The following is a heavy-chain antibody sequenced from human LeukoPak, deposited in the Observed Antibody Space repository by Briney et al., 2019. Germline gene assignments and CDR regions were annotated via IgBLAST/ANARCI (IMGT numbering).Heavy chain of an antibody. D-gene: IGHD6-13*01. CDR2: ISSSSSYI. J-gene: IGHJ5*02. V-gene: IGHV3-21*01. CDR3: ARDPRRGYSSSATNWFDP. CDR1: GFTFSSYS. Sequence: GGSLRLSCAASGFTFSSYSMNWVRQAPGKGLEWVSSISSSSSYIYYADSVKGRFTISRDNAKNSLYLQMHSLRAEDTAVYYCARDPRRGYSSSATNWFDPWGQGTLVTVSS.